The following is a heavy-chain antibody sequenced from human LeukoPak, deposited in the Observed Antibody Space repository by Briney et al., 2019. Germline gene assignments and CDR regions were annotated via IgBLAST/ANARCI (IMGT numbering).Heavy chain of an antibody. Sequence: GGSLRLSCAASGFTFSSYAMHWVRQAPGKGLEWVAVISYDGSNKYYADSVKGRFTISRDNSKNTLYLQMNSLRAEDTAVYYCASGGNVFDYWGQGTLVTVSS. CDR1: GFTFSSYA. J-gene: IGHJ4*02. D-gene: IGHD4-23*01. CDR2: ISYDGSNK. V-gene: IGHV3-30-3*01. CDR3: ASGGNVFDY.